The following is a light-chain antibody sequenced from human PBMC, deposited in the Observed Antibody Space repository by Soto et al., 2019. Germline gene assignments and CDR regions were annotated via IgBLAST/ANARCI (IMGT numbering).Light chain of an antibody. CDR1: QSVSYY. V-gene: IGKV3D-15*01. Sequence: EIVLTQSPGTLSLSPGERATLSCRASQSVSYYLAWYQQKPGQAPRLLIYDASSRATGVPDRFSGSGSGTDFTLTISGLQSEDSAVYFCQQYNNWPFSFGQGTRLET. CDR2: DAS. J-gene: IGKJ5*01. CDR3: QQYNNWPFS.